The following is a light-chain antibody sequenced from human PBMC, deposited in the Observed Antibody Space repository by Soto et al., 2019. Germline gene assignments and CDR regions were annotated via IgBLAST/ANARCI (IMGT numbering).Light chain of an antibody. V-gene: IGLV1-47*01. J-gene: IGLJ1*01. Sequence: QSALTQPPSASGTPGQRVTISCSGSSSNIGSDYVYWYQQFPGTAPKLLIYRNNQRPSGVPDRFSGSKSGTSASPAISGLRSEDEADYYCAAWDDSLSGYVFGTGTKVTLL. CDR3: AAWDDSLSGYV. CDR2: RNN. CDR1: SSNIGSDY.